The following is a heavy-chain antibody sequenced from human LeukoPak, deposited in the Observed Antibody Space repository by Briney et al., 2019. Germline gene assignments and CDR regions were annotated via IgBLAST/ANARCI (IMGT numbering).Heavy chain of an antibody. Sequence: GGSLRLSCAASGFTFSSYGMHWVRQAPGKGLEWVAVTWYDGSNKYYADSVKGRFTISRGNSKNTLYLQMNSLRAEDTAVYYCARAGPTRITIFGVVIPDYYYYGMDVWGQGTTVTVSS. CDR2: TWYDGSNK. CDR3: ARAGPTRITIFGVVIPDYYYYGMDV. CDR1: GFTFSSYG. V-gene: IGHV3-33*01. J-gene: IGHJ6*02. D-gene: IGHD3-3*01.